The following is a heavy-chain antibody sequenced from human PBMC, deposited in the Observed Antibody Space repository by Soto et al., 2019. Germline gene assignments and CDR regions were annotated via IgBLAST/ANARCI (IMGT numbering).Heavy chain of an antibody. CDR2: ISTYNGIT. Sequence: ASVKVSCKASGYTFTSYGISWVRQAPGQGLEWMGWISTYNGITNYAQKLQGRVTMTTDTSTSTAYMELRSLRSDDTAVYYCARQGPNRDAYNVDYWGQGTLVTVSS. CDR1: GYTFTSYG. D-gene: IGHD1-1*01. CDR3: ARQGPNRDAYNVDY. J-gene: IGHJ4*02. V-gene: IGHV1-18*01.